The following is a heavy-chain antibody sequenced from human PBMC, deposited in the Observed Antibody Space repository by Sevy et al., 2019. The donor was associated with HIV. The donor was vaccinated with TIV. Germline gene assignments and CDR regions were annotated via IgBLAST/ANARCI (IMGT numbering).Heavy chain of an antibody. D-gene: IGHD1-1*01. CDR1: GFTFSSYA. Sequence: GGSLRLSCAASGFTFSSYAMSWVRQAPGKGLEWVSAISGRGGSTYYADSVKGRFTISRDNSKNTLYLQMNSLRAEDTAVYYCAKGRTIGNEENDYWGQGTLVTVSS. CDR3: AKGRTIGNEENDY. CDR2: ISGRGGST. V-gene: IGHV3-23*01. J-gene: IGHJ4*02.